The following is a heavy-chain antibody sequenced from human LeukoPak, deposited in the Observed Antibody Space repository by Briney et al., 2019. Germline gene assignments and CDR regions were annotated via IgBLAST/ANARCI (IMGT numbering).Heavy chain of an antibody. D-gene: IGHD1-26*01. Sequence: GASVKVSCKASGYIFTSYDINWVRQATGQGLEWMGWMNPNSGNTGYTQKFQGRITMTRNTSIGTAYMELSSLRSEDTAVYYCARDGFVGGSYATAANWFDPWGQGTLVTVSS. CDR1: GYIFTSYD. CDR3: ARDGFVGGSYATAANWFDP. CDR2: MNPNSGNT. J-gene: IGHJ5*02. V-gene: IGHV1-8*01.